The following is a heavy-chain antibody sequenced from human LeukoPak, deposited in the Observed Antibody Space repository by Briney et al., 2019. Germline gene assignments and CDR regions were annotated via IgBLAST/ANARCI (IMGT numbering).Heavy chain of an antibody. V-gene: IGHV3-33*01. Sequence: GRSLRLSCAASGFTFSSYGMHWVRQAPGKGLEWVAVIWYDGSNKYYADSVKGRFTISRDNSKNTLYLQMNSLRAEDTAVYYCARDPNRYCSSTSCYFWFDPWGQGTLVTVSS. CDR2: IWYDGSNK. D-gene: IGHD2-2*01. CDR3: ARDPNRYCSSTSCYFWFDP. J-gene: IGHJ5*02. CDR1: GFTFSSYG.